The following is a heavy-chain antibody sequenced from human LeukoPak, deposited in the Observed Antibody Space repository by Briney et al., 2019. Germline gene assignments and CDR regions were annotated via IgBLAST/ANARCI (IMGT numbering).Heavy chain of an antibody. D-gene: IGHD1-26*01. Sequence: ASVKVSCKASGGTFSSYAISWVRQAPGQGLEWMGGIIPIFGTANYAQKFQGRVTITADESTSTAYMELSSLRSEDTAVYYCARVELTRANYYYYGMDVWGKGTTVTVSS. J-gene: IGHJ6*04. CDR2: IIPIFGTA. V-gene: IGHV1-69*01. CDR3: ARVELTRANYYYYGMDV. CDR1: GGTFSSYA.